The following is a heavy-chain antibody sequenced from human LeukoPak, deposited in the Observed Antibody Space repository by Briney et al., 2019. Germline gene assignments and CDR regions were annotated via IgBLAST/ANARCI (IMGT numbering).Heavy chain of an antibody. CDR3: ARGGTRITIVGVVINDFDY. Sequence: SETLSLTCTVSGGSISSSSYYWGWIRQPPGKGLEWIGSIYYSGSTYYNPSLKSRVTISVDTSKNQFSLKLSSVTAADTAVYYCARGGTRITIVGVVINDFDYWGQGTLVTVSS. CDR1: GGSISSSSYY. D-gene: IGHD3-3*01. J-gene: IGHJ4*02. V-gene: IGHV4-39*01. CDR2: IYYSGST.